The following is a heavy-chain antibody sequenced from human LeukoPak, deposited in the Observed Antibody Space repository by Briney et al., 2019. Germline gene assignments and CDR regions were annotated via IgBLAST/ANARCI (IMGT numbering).Heavy chain of an antibody. D-gene: IGHD4-17*01. CDR2: IRPDGSNK. CDR1: GFTFSTYG. V-gene: IGHV3-30*02. Sequence: PGGSLRLSCAASGFTFSTYGMHWVRQAPGKGLEWVAFIRPDGSNKYYADSVKGRFTISRGNSKNSLYLQMNSLRTEDTALYYCAKDFAAYGDYCFDYWGQGTLVTVSS. CDR3: AKDFAAYGDYCFDY. J-gene: IGHJ4*02.